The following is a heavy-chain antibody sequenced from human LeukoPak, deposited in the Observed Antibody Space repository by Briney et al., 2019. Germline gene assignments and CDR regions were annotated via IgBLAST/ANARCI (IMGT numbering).Heavy chain of an antibody. D-gene: IGHD2-15*01. Sequence: PSETLSLTCTVSSGSISTSNYYWGWVRQPPGKALEWIGNIFYSGSTNYNPSLKSRVTISVDTSKNQFSLKLSSVTAADTAVYYCARDYCSGGSCYSNWFDPWGQGTLVTVSS. CDR2: IFYSGST. CDR1: SGSISTSNYY. V-gene: IGHV4-39*07. CDR3: ARDYCSGGSCYSNWFDP. J-gene: IGHJ5*02.